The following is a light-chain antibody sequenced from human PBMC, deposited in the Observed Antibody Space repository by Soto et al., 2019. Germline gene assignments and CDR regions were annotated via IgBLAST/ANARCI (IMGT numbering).Light chain of an antibody. CDR2: GAS. V-gene: IGKV3D-15*01. Sequence: EIVMTQSPATLSVSPGERATLSCRASQSVSSNLAWYQQKPGQAPSLLIFGASTRATGVPARFSGSGSEAEFDLTISTLQSEDFAVYYCQQYSVWPLTFGGGTKVDIK. CDR1: QSVSSN. J-gene: IGKJ4*01. CDR3: QQYSVWPLT.